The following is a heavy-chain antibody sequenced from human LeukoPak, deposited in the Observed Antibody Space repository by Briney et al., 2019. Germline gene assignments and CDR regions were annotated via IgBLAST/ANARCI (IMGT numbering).Heavy chain of an antibody. V-gene: IGHV1-46*01. CDR3: ARDVGLRESDY. D-gene: IGHD5-12*01. J-gene: IGHJ4*02. Sequence: ASVKVSCKASGYTFTSYYMHWVRQARGQGLEWMGIINPSGGSTSYAQKFQGRVTMTRDTSTSTVYMELSSLRSEDTAVYYCARDVGLRESDYWGQGTLVTVSS. CDR1: GYTFTSYY. CDR2: INPSGGST.